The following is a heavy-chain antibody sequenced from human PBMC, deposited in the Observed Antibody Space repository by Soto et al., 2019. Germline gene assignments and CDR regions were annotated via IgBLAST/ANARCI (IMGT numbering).Heavy chain of an antibody. CDR1: GGSISSGGYS. J-gene: IGHJ6*02. Sequence: QLQLQESGSGLVKPSQTLSLTCAVSGGSISSGGYSWSWIRQPPGKGLEWIGYIYHSGSTYYNPSLKSRVTRSVDRSKNQFSLKLSSVTAADTAVYYCARDRVTSTWGGYYYYGMDVWGQGTTVTVSS. CDR3: ARDRVTSTWGGYYYYGMDV. V-gene: IGHV4-30-2*01. D-gene: IGHD7-27*01. CDR2: IYHSGST.